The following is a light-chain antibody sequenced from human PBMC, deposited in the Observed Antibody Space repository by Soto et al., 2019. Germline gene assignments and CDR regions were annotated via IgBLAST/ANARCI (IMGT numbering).Light chain of an antibody. CDR1: PDISNY. V-gene: IGKV1-33*01. J-gene: IGKJ4*01. Sequence: DIQMTQSPSSLSASVGDRVTITCQASPDISNYLNWYQQKAAKAPKLVIYAASKLETGVPSRFSGSGSGTDFTFTISSLQPEDIATYYCQQYDNLPLTFGGGAKV. CDR3: QQYDNLPLT. CDR2: AAS.